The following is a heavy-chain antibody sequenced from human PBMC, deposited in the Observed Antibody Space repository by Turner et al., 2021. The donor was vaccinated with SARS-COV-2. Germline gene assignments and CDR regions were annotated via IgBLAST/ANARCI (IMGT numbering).Heavy chain of an antibody. Sequence: EVQLLESGGGLVQPGGSLRLSCAASGFTFSNYAMSWVRQAPGKGREWVSAIRGSGGSTFYADSVKGRFTISRDNSKNTLYLQMNSLRAEDTAVYYCVVPAAVMWATMGAFDIWGQGTMVTVSS. J-gene: IGHJ3*02. CDR1: GFTFSNYA. CDR2: IRGSGGST. D-gene: IGHD5-12*01. V-gene: IGHV3-23*01. CDR3: VVPAAVMWATMGAFDI.